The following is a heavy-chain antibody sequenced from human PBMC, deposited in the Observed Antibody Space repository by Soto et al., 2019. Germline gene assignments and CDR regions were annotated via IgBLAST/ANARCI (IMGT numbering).Heavy chain of an antibody. D-gene: IGHD2-8*01. Sequence: SSVQVSCKASGYTFTSYGISWVRQAPGQGLEWMGWISAYNGNTNYAQKLQGRVTMTTDTSTSTAYMKLRSLRSDDTAVYYCAGELLYCTNGVCFFDYWGQGTLVTVSS. J-gene: IGHJ4*02. CDR3: AGELLYCTNGVCFFDY. V-gene: IGHV1-18*01. CDR2: ISAYNGNT. CDR1: GYTFTSYG.